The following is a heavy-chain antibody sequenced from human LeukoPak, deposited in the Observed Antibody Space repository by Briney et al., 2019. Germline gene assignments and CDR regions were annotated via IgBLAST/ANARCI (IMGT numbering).Heavy chain of an antibody. CDR2: ISYDGSNK. CDR1: GFTLSSYA. D-gene: IGHD6-19*01. J-gene: IGHJ4*02. V-gene: IGHV3-30-3*01. CDR3: ARSRGEYSSGWSGYFDY. Sequence: GRSLTLSCAASGFTLSSYAVHWVRQAPGKGLEWVAVISYDGSNKYYADSVKGRFTISRDNSKNTLYLQMNSLRAEDTAVYYCARSRGEYSSGWSGYFDYWGQGTLVTVSS.